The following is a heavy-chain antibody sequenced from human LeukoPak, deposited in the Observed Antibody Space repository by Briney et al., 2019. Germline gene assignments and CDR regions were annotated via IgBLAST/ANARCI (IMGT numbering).Heavy chain of an antibody. CDR3: ARHLYYYYGMDV. Sequence: SETLSLTCAVYGGSFSGYYWSWIRQPPGKRLEWIGYIYYSGSTNYNPSLKSRVTISVDTSKNQFSLKLSSVTAADTAVYYCARHLYYYYGMDVWGQGTTVTVSS. CDR2: IYYSGST. V-gene: IGHV4-59*08. CDR1: GGSFSGYY. J-gene: IGHJ6*02.